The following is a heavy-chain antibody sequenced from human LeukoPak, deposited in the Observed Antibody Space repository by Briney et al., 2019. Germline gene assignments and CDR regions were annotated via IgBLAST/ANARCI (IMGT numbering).Heavy chain of an antibody. V-gene: IGHV4-59*08. CDR3: ARKPPNVGWFDP. D-gene: IGHD1-1*01. J-gene: IGHJ5*02. CDR2: IYYSGST. Sequence: PSETLSLTCTVSGGSISSYYWSWLRQPPGKGLEWIGYIYYSGSTNYNPSLKSRVTISVDTSKNQFSLKLSSVTAADTAVYYCARKPPNVGWFDPWGQGTLVTVSS. CDR1: GGSISSYY.